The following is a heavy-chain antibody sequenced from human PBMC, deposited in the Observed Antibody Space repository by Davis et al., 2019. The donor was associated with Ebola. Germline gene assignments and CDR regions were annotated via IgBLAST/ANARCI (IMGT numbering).Heavy chain of an antibody. CDR1: GGSISSYY. J-gene: IGHJ4*02. Sequence: MPSETLSLTCTVSGGSISSYYWSWIRQPPGKGLEWIGYIDYSGSPNYNPSLKSRVTMSVDTSKNQFSLKMSSVTAADTAVYYCAREGATFFDYWGQGTLVTVSS. CDR3: AREGATFFDY. CDR2: IDYSGSP. V-gene: IGHV4-59*01. D-gene: IGHD1-26*01.